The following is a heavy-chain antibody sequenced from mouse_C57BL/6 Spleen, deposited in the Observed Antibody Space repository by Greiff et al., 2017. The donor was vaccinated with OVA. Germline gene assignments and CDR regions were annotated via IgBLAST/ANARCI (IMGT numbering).Heavy chain of an antibody. CDR2: IWRGGST. CDR1: GFSLTSYG. Sequence: QVQLQQSGPGLVQPSPSLSITCTVSGFSLTSYGVHWVRQSPGKGLEWLGVIWRGGSTDYNAAFMSRLSITKDNSKSQVFFKMNSLQADDTAIYDCAKESPSVDWYFDVWGTGTTVTVSS. J-gene: IGHJ1*03. D-gene: IGHD1-1*01. V-gene: IGHV2-5*01. CDR3: AKESPSVDWYFDV.